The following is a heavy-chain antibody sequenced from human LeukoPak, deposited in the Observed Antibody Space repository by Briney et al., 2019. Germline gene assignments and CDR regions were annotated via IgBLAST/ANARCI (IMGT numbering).Heavy chain of an antibody. D-gene: IGHD3-9*01. CDR3: AREPYDILIGYGMDV. Sequence: GGSLRLSCAASGFTFSSYAMHWVRQAPGKGLEWVAVISYDGSNKYYADSVKGRFTISRDNSKNTLYLQMNSLRAEDTAVYYCAREPYDILIGYGMDVWGQGTTVTVSS. V-gene: IGHV3-30-3*01. J-gene: IGHJ6*02. CDR1: GFTFSSYA. CDR2: ISYDGSNK.